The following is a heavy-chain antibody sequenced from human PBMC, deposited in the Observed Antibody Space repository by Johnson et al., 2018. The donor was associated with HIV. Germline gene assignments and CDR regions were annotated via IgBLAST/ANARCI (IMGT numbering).Heavy chain of an antibody. CDR1: GFTFSNYW. D-gene: IGHD6-13*01. V-gene: IGHV3-66*02. J-gene: IGHJ3*02. CDR2: IYSGGST. Sequence: VQLVESGGNLVQPGGSLRLSCAASGFTFSNYWMSWVRQAPGKGLEWVSVIYSGGSTYYADSVKGRFTISRDNSKNTLYLQMNSLRAEGTAGYYCASSRRGQQLVPLAFDIWGQGTMVTVSS. CDR3: ASSRRGQQLVPLAFDI.